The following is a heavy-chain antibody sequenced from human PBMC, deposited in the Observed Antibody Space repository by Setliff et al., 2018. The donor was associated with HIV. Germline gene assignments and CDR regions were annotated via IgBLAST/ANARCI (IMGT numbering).Heavy chain of an antibody. D-gene: IGHD6-19*01. J-gene: IGHJ3*02. V-gene: IGHV3-23*01. CDR1: GFTFSSYA. CDR2: IRGSGGTT. CDR3: AKDAGYSSGWNKIVAFDI. Sequence: TGGSLRLSCAGSGFTFSSYAMSWVRQAPGKGLEWVSGIRGSGGTTQYADSVKGRFTISRDNSRNTVFLQMNSLRVEDTAVYYCAKDAGYSSGWNKIVAFDIWGQGTTVTVSS.